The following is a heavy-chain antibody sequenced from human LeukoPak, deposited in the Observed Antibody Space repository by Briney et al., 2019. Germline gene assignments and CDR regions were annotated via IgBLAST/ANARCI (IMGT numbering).Heavy chain of an antibody. Sequence: GTSVKVSCKASGYTFTGYYMHWVRQAPGQGLEWMGWINPNSGGTNYAQKFQGRVTMTRDTSISTAYMELSRLRSDDTAVYYCARVTWERYGMDVWGQGTTVTVSS. V-gene: IGHV1-2*02. CDR3: ARVTWERYGMDV. J-gene: IGHJ6*02. D-gene: IGHD1-26*01. CDR1: GYTFTGYY. CDR2: INPNSGGT.